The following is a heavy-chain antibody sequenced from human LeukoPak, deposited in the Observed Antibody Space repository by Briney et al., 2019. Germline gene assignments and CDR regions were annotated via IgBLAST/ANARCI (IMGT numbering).Heavy chain of an antibody. V-gene: IGHV5-51*01. Sequence: GESLKISWKGSGYSFTTYSIGWVRQMPGKGLEWLRIIYPGVFDTRSIPSFQGQVTISADKSISTAYLQWSSLKATDTAMYYCARLVVGAPDYWGQGTLVTVSS. CDR3: ARLVVGAPDY. CDR2: IYPGVFDT. J-gene: IGHJ4*02. CDR1: GYSFTTYS. D-gene: IGHD2-8*02.